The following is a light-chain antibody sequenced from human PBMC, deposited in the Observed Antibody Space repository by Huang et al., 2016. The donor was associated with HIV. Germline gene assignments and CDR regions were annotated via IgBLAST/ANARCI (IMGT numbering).Light chain of an antibody. V-gene: IGKV1-9*01. CDR2: AAS. CDR1: QGIGTF. J-gene: IGKJ4*01. CDR3: QQLNSYPLT. Sequence: IQLTQSPSSLSASVGDRVTIACRASQGIGTFLAWYQQKPGKAPKLLIEAASTLQRGGPSRFSCGGSGTNFTLTISSLHPEDFATYYCQQLNSYPLTFGGGTEVEIK.